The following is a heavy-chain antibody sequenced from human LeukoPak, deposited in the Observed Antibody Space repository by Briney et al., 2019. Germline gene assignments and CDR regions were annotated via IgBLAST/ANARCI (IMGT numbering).Heavy chain of an antibody. V-gene: IGHV3-9*01. J-gene: IGHJ4*02. CDR2: ISWNSGSI. Sequence: GGSLRLSCAASGFTFDDYAMHWVRQAPGKGLEWVSGISWNSGSIGYADSVKGRFTISRDNAKNSLYLQMNSLRAEDTAVYYCASLPQYYYDSSGYYTTAYWGQGTLVTVSS. CDR3: ASLPQYYYDSSGYYTTAY. CDR1: GFTFDDYA. D-gene: IGHD3-22*01.